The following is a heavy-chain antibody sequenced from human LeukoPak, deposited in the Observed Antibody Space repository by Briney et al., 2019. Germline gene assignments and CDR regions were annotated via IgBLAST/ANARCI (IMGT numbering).Heavy chain of an antibody. J-gene: IGHJ5*02. CDR3: ARGGRAYSAWFDP. CDR2: INHSGST. Sequence: SSETLSLTCAVYGGSFSGYYWSYIRQPPGKGLEWIGEINHSGSTNYNPSLKSRVTISVDTSKNQFSLKLSSVTTADTAVYYCARGGRAYSAWFDPWGQGTLVTVSS. V-gene: IGHV4-34*01. CDR1: GGSFSGYY. D-gene: IGHD3-16*01.